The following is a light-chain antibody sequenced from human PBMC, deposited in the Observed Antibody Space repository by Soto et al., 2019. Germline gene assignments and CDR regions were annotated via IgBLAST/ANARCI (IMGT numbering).Light chain of an antibody. Sequence: DIQMTQSPSTLSASIGDRDTITCRASQSISCWLAWYQQRSGKAPKLLIYRAANLESGVPSRFSGSGSGTYLTLTISSLEPDDFATYYCQQYNSDPRRVGQGTKVEIK. CDR1: QSISCW. J-gene: IGKJ1*01. CDR3: QQYNSDPRR. V-gene: IGKV1-5*03. CDR2: RAA.